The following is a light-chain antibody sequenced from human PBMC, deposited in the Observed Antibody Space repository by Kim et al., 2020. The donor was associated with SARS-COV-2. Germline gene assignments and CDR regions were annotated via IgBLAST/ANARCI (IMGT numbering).Light chain of an antibody. CDR1: QSISSSF. CDR3: QQYGSSPYT. V-gene: IGKV3-20*01. J-gene: IGKJ2*01. Sequence: EIVLTQSPGTLSLSPGERATLSCRASQSISSSFLARYQQKPGQSPRLLIYGASSRANGIPDRFSGSGSGTDFTLTITRLEPEDLAVYYCQQYGSSPYTFGQGTKLEI. CDR2: GAS.